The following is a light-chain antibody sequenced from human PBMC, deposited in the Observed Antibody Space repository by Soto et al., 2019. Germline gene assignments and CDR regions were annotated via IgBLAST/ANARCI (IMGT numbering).Light chain of an antibody. CDR1: SSDVGGYNY. V-gene: IGLV2-8*01. Sequence: QSALTQPPSASGSPGQSVTISCTGTSSDVGGYNYVSWYQQHPGKAPKLMIYEVSERPSGVPDRFSGSKSGNTASLTVSGLQAEDEADYYCSSYAGSNPVLFGGGTKLTVL. CDR3: SSYAGSNPVL. CDR2: EVS. J-gene: IGLJ2*01.